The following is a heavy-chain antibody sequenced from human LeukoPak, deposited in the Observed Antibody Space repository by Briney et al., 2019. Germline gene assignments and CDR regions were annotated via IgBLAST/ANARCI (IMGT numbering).Heavy chain of an antibody. CDR3: ARGRSSSWYGGDFPY. D-gene: IGHD6-13*01. V-gene: IGHV4-34*01. CDR1: GGSFSGYY. Sequence: PSETLSLTCAVYGGSFSGYYWSWIRQPPGKGLEWIGEINHSGSTNYNPSLKSRVTISVDTSKNQFSLKLSSVTAADTAVYYCARGRSSSWYGGDFPYWGQGTLVTVSS. J-gene: IGHJ4*02. CDR2: INHSGST.